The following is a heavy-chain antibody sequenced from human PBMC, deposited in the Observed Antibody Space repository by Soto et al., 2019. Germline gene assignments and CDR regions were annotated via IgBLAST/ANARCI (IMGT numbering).Heavy chain of an antibody. CDR2: ISYDGSNK. CDR1: GSTFSDYG. D-gene: IGHD2-2*01. Sequence: PGGSLRLSCAASGSTFSDYGMHWVRQAPGKGLEWVAVISYDGSNKYYADSVKGRFTISRDNSKNTMSLQMNSLRAEDTAIYYCAKDHCTSTTCYAYADYWGLGTLVTVSS. CDR3: AKDHCTSTTCYAYADY. V-gene: IGHV3-30*18. J-gene: IGHJ4*02.